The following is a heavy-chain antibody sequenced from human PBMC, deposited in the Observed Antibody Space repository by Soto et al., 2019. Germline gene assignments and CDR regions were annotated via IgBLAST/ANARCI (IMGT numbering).Heavy chain of an antibody. V-gene: IGHV3-7*05. D-gene: IGHD3-3*01. CDR1: GFTFSSYW. Sequence: GGSLRLSCAASGFTFSSYWMSWVRQAPGKGLEWVANIKQDGSEKYYVDSVKGRFTISRDNAKNTLYLQMNSLRAEDTAVYYCTTVPYDFWSGSPSLSGMDVWGQGTTVTVSS. J-gene: IGHJ6*02. CDR3: TTVPYDFWSGSPSLSGMDV. CDR2: IKQDGSEK.